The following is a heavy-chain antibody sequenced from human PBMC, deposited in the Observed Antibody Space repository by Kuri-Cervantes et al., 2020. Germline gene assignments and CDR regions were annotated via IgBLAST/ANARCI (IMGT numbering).Heavy chain of an antibody. V-gene: IGHV3-66*01. CDR2: IYSGGST. CDR1: GFTVSSNY. D-gene: IGHD1-7*01. J-gene: IGHJ4*02. CDR3: ARGVTGTDNFDY. Sequence: GGSLRLSCAASGFTVSSNYMSWVRQAPGKGLEWVSVIYSGGSTYYADSVKGGFTISRDNSKNTLYLQMNSLRAEDTAVYYCARGVTGTDNFDYWGQGTLVTVSS.